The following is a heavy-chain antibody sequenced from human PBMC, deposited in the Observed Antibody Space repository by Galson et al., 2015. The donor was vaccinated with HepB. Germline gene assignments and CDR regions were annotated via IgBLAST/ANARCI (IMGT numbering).Heavy chain of an antibody. J-gene: IGHJ4*02. CDR1: GYGFTSYA. CDR3: ARAHNFGIFAY. CDR2: INVDNGNT. D-gene: IGHD3-3*01. V-gene: IGHV1-3*01. Sequence: SVKVSCKASGYGFTSYALHWVRQAPGQRPEWMGWINVDNGNTRYSQNFQGRVTITRDTSATTVYMELSSLRSEDTAVYYCARAHNFGIFAYWGQGTQVTVSS.